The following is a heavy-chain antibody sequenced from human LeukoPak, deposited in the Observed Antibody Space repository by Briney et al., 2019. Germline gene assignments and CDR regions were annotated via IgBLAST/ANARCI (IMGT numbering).Heavy chain of an antibody. CDR3: ARDFRPVVGVAGTFDY. CDR1: GFTFGDYA. J-gene: IGHJ4*02. V-gene: IGHV3-23*01. CDR2: ISGSGSDGST. Sequence: GSLRLSCTASGFTFGDYAMSWVRQAPGKGLEWVSGISGSGSDGSTYYADSVKGRFTISRDNSKNTLYLQMNSLRAEDTAVYYCARDFRPVVGVAGTFDYWGQGTLVTVSS. D-gene: IGHD6-13*01.